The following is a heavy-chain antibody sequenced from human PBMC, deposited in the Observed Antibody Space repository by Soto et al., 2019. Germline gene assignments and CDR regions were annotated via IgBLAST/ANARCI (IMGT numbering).Heavy chain of an antibody. V-gene: IGHV3-23*01. CDR3: AKEEVAANGRADACDI. J-gene: IGHJ3*02. CDR2: IGGGGEYT. D-gene: IGHD2-15*01. Sequence: EVQLLESGGGLVQPGGSLTLTCIVSGFTSGKYAMSWVRQAPGKGLEWVSEIGGGGEYTNYADSVRGRFTMSRDKSKYPLYLHMSSLKVEDTAVYYCAKEEVAANGRADACDIWGQGTVVTVSS. CDR1: GFTSGKYA.